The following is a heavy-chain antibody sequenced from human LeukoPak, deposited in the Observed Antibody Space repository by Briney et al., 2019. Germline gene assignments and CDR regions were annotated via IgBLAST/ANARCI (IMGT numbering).Heavy chain of an antibody. CDR2: ISWDGGST. CDR1: GFTFDDYA. Sequence: GGSLRLSCAASGFTFDDYAMHWVRQAPGKGLEWVSLISWDGGSTYYADSVKGRFTIPRDNSKNSLYLQMNSLRAEDTALYYCAKDQGYDSSGYVPDWGQGTLVTVSS. J-gene: IGHJ4*02. CDR3: AKDQGYDSSGYVPD. V-gene: IGHV3-43D*04. D-gene: IGHD3-22*01.